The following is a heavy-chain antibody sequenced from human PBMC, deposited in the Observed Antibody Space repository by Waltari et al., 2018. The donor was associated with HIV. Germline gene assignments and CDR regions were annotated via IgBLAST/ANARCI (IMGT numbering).Heavy chain of an antibody. CDR3: ARPKHFWSGNPTGWGYYGMDV. D-gene: IGHD3-3*02. Sequence: EVQLVQSGAEVKKPGESLKISCKGSGYSFTSYWIGWVRQMPGKGLEWMGIIYPGDSDTRDSPSFQGQVTISADKSISTAYLQWSSLKASDTAMYYCARPKHFWSGNPTGWGYYGMDVWGQGTTVTVSS. CDR2: IYPGDSDT. CDR1: GYSFTSYW. J-gene: IGHJ6*02. V-gene: IGHV5-51*01.